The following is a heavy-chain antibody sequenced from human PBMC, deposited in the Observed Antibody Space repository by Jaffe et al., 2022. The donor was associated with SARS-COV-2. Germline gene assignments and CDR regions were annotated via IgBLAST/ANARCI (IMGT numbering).Heavy chain of an antibody. CDR1: GGSISSSSYY. CDR2: IYYSGST. V-gene: IGHV4-39*01. J-gene: IGHJ6*03. D-gene: IGHD2-2*01. Sequence: QLQLQESGPGLVKPSETLSLTCTVSGGSISSSSYYWGWIRQPPGKGLEWIGSIYYSGSTYYNPSLKSRVTISVDTSKNQFSLKLSSVTAADTAVYYCARHGPRGYCSSTSCYRDYYYYMDVWGKGTTVTVSS. CDR3: ARHGPRGYCSSTSCYRDYYYYMDV.